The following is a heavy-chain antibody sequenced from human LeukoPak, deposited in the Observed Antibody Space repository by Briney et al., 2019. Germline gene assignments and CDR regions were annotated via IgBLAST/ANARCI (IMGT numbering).Heavy chain of an antibody. V-gene: IGHV3-30*01. CDR1: GFTFRSYV. J-gene: IGHJ4*02. Sequence: PWGSLRLSCAASGFTFRSYVKYWVRQPPGKGLKWVALISKDGSDEDHADSVKGRFTISRDNSKDTLYLQMISLRIEDTAVYYCARDAYYGSGRSRQPSPVWGQGTLVTVSS. D-gene: IGHD3-10*01. CDR3: ARDAYYGSGRSRQPSPV. CDR2: ISKDGSDE.